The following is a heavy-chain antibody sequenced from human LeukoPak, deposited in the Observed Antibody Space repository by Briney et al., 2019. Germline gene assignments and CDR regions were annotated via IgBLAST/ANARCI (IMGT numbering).Heavy chain of an antibody. CDR1: GGSITSTNY. D-gene: IGHD4-17*01. CDR3: ARYDTVNREAFDI. J-gene: IGHJ3*02. CDR2: VNLQGST. Sequence: PSETLSLTCGVSGGSITSTNYWTWVRQPPGKGLEWIGEVNLQGSTNYNPSLMGRVAISVDMSENHISLQLTSVTAADTAVYYCARYDTVNREAFDIWGQGTTVTASS. V-gene: IGHV4-4*02.